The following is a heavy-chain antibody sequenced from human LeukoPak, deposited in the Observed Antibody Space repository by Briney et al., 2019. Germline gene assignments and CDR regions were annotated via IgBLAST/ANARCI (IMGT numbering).Heavy chain of an antibody. J-gene: IGHJ4*02. V-gene: IGHV3-30-3*01. CDR2: ISYDGSNK. Sequence: GGSLRLSCAASGFTFSSYAMHWFRQAPGKGLEWVAVISYDGSNKYYADSVKGRFTISRDNSKNTLYLQMNSLRAEDTAVYYCARVREHYGYFDYWGQGTLVTVSS. CDR3: ARVREHYGYFDY. CDR1: GFTFSSYA. D-gene: IGHD3-10*01.